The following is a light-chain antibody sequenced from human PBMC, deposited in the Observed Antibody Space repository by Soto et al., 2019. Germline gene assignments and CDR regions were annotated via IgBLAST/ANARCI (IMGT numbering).Light chain of an antibody. Sequence: QSVLTQPRSVSGAPGQRVTISCTGSSCNIGGCYDVHWYQQHPGAAPKLLIYGNSNRPSGVPDRFSGSKSGTTASLPITGLLAAEDADYYYQSYDSSMSGWVFGGGTKLTVL. V-gene: IGLV1-40*01. J-gene: IGLJ3*02. CDR1: SCNIGGCYD. CDR2: GNS. CDR3: QSYDSSMSGWV.